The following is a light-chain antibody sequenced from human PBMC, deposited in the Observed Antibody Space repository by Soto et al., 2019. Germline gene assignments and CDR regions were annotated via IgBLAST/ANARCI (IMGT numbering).Light chain of an antibody. CDR1: SSNIGGNP. CDR2: NNN. CDR3: AAWHDSLNGPV. J-gene: IGLJ3*02. Sequence: QSVLTQPPSASGTPGQRVTISCSGSSSNIGGNPVNWYQQLPGTAPKLLIYNNNQRPSGVPDRFSGSKSGTSASLAISGLQSEDEADYYCAAWHDSLNGPVFGGGTK. V-gene: IGLV1-44*01.